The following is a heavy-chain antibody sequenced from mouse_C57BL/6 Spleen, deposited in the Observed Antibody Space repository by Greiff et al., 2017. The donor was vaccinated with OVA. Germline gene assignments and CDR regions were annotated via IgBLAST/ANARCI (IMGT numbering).Heavy chain of an antibody. CDR2: IYPGSGNT. Sequence: QVHVKQSGAELVRPGASVKLSCKASGYTFTDYYINWVKQRPGQGLEWIARIYPGSGNTYYNEKFKGKATLTAEKSSSTAYMQLSSLTSEDSAVYFCARTASYGNYEYWGQGTTLTVSS. V-gene: IGHV1-76*01. J-gene: IGHJ2*01. D-gene: IGHD2-1*01. CDR3: ARTASYGNYEY. CDR1: GYTFTDYY.